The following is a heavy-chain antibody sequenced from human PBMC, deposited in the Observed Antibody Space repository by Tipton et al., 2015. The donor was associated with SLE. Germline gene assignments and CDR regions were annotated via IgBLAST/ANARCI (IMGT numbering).Heavy chain of an antibody. CDR2: FIHSETT. Sequence: TLSLTCTVSGGSMSNYCWSWIRQPPGKGLEWIGEFIHSETTNYNPSLKSRVTISVDTSKNELSLRMTSVTAADTAVYYRARGWDYTERHRYFDLWGRGTLVTVSS. D-gene: IGHD2-2*02. CDR3: ARGWDYTERHRYFDL. CDR1: GGSMSNYC. V-gene: IGHV4-34*01. J-gene: IGHJ2*01.